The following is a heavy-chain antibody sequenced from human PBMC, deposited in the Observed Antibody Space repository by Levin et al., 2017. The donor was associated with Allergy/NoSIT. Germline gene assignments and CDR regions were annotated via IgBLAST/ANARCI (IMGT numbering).Heavy chain of an antibody. V-gene: IGHV3-66*02. J-gene: IGHJ4*02. Sequence: GGSLRLSCAASGFTVSSNYMSWVRQAPGKGLEWVSVIYSGGSTYYADSVKGRFTISRDNSKNTLYLQMNSLRAEDTAVYYCARAAGSGSYSDYYFDYWGQGTLVTVSS. CDR2: IYSGGST. CDR3: ARAAGSGSYSDYYFDY. CDR1: GFTVSSNY. D-gene: IGHD3-10*01.